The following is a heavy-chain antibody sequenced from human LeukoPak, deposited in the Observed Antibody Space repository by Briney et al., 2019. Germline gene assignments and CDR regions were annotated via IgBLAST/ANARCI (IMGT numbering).Heavy chain of an antibody. V-gene: IGHV4-31*03. CDR2: IYYSGST. Sequence: PSETLSLTCTVSGGSISSGGYYWSWIRQHPGKGLEWIGYIYYSGSTYYNPSLKSRVTISVDTSKNQFSLKLSSVTAADMAVYYCARGSIRVITDYWGQGTLVTVSS. J-gene: IGHJ4*02. D-gene: IGHD3-10*01. CDR3: ARGSIRVITDY. CDR1: GGSISSGGYY.